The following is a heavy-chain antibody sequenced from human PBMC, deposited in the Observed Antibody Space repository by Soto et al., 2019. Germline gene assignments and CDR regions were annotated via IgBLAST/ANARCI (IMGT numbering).Heavy chain of an antibody. CDR3: ASYAWDIVVVPAAMGDADRYYYYYYMDV. V-gene: IGHV4-59*08. CDR2: TYYSGST. CDR1: GGSISSYY. D-gene: IGHD2-2*01. J-gene: IGHJ6*03. Sequence: SETLSLTCTVSGGSISSYYWSWIRQPPGKGLEWIGYTYYSGSTNYNPSLKSRVTISVDTSKNQFSLKLSSVTAADTAVYYCASYAWDIVVVPAAMGDADRYYYYYYMDVWGKGTTVTVSS.